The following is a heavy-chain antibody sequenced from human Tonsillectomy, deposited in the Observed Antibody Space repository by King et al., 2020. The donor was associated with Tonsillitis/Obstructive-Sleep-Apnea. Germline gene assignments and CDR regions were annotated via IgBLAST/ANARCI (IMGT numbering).Heavy chain of an antibody. D-gene: IGHD2-2*02. J-gene: IGHJ3*02. Sequence: QLQESGPGLVKPSETLSLTCTVSGGSISSSSYYWGWIRQPPGKGLEWIGSIYYSGSTYYNPSLKSRVTISVDTSKNQFSLKLSSVTAADTAVYYCARLPLVVVVPAAIQDNDAFDIWGQGTMVTVSS. CDR2: IYYSGST. CDR3: ARLPLVVVVPAAIQDNDAFDI. CDR1: GGSISSSSYY. V-gene: IGHV4-39*01.